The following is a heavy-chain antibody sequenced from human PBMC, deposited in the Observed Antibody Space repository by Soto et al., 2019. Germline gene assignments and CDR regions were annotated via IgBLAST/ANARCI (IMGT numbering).Heavy chain of an antibody. J-gene: IGHJ5*02. D-gene: IGHD2-2*01. V-gene: IGHV1-24*01. Sequence: ASVKVSCKVSGYTLTELSMHWVRQAPGKGLEWMGGFDPEDGETIYAQKFQGRVTMTEDTSTDTAYMELSSLRSEDTAVYYCATATAVPAALSWFDPWGQGTLVTVSS. CDR2: FDPEDGET. CDR1: GYTLTELS. CDR3: ATATAVPAALSWFDP.